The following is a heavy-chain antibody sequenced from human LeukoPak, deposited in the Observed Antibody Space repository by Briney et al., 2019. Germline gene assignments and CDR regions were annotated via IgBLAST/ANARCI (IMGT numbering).Heavy chain of an antibody. Sequence: GGSLRLSCAASGFTFSSYWMHWVRQAPGKGLVWVSRIISDGSSTSYADSVKGRFTISRDNAKNTLYLQMNSLRAEDTAVYYCASSETSWGQGTLVTVSS. CDR2: IISDGSST. J-gene: IGHJ4*02. CDR1: GFTFSSYW. V-gene: IGHV3-74*01. CDR3: ASSETS.